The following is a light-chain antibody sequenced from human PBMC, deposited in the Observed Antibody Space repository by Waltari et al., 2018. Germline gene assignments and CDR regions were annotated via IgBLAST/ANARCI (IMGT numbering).Light chain of an antibody. J-gene: IGKJ4*01. V-gene: IGKV3-15*01. CDR2: GAS. Sequence: EIRMTQSTATLSVAPGERATLFCRASHFVDGKVAWYQQRPGQAPRLLMYGASIRATGFPPRFTASGCGTQFTLTIGSLQSEDFAVYVCQQYNNWPLTFGGGTRVEV. CDR3: QQYNNWPLT. CDR1: HFVDGK.